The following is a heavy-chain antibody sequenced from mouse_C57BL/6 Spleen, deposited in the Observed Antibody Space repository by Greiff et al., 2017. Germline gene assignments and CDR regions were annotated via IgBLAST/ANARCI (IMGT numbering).Heavy chain of an antibody. CDR2: INYDGSST. Sequence: EVMLVESEGGLVQPGSSMKLSCTASGFTFSDYYMAWVRQVPEKGLEWVANINYDGSSTYYLDSLKSRFIISRDNAKNILYLQMSSLKSEDTATYYCARGPDYYYGSSLYAMDYWGQGTSVTVSS. CDR1: GFTFSDYY. J-gene: IGHJ4*01. V-gene: IGHV5-16*01. D-gene: IGHD1-1*01. CDR3: ARGPDYYYGSSLYAMDY.